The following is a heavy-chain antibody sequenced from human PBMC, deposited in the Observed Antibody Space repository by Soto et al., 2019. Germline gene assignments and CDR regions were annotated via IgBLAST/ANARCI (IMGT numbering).Heavy chain of an antibody. D-gene: IGHD2-15*01. V-gene: IGHV3-11*05. CDR2: INSSSSYT. CDR3: ASDSCSGGSCYGGADFQH. CDR1: GFTFSDYY. J-gene: IGHJ1*01. Sequence: QVQLVESGGGLVKPGGSLRLSCAASGFTFSDYYMSWIRQAPGKGLAWVSYINSSSSYTNSADSGKGRYTISRDNGKNLLYLQMNSLRAVDTAVYYCASDSCSGGSCYGGADFQHWGQGAMVNVSS.